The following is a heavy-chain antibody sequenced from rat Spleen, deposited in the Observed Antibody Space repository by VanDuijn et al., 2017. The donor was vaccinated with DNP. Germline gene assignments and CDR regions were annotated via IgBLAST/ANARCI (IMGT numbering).Heavy chain of an antibody. CDR3: ATSFNYGSYGFAY. CDR2: INPDGGTT. CDR1: GFIFSNYD. Sequence: EVQLVESGGGLVQPGRSLKLSCAASGFIFSNYDMSWVRQAPTTGLEWVASINPDGGTTYYRDSVKGRFTISRDNAKSSLYLQMDSLRSEDTATYYCATSFNYGSYGFAYWGQGTLVTVSS. D-gene: IGHD1-3*01. V-gene: IGHV5-27*01. J-gene: IGHJ3*01.